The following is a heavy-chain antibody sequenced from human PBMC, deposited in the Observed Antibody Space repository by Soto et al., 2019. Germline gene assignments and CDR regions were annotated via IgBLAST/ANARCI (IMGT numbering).Heavy chain of an antibody. J-gene: IGHJ5*02. D-gene: IGHD6-19*01. CDR2: MSPNSGNT. CDR3: ASSGSGWYLS. CDR1: GCTCTSYD. Sequence: QVQRVQSGAEVKKPGASVNVSCKASGCTCTSYDINWVGQATGQGLEWMGWMSPNSGNTGYAQKFQARVTMTRNTSISTGYIELSTLRSGHTTVYYCASSGSGWYLSWARGTLVTVSP. V-gene: IGHV1-8*01.